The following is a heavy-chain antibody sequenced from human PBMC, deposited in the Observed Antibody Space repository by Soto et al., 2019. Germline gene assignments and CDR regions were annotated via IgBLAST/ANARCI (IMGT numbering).Heavy chain of an antibody. D-gene: IGHD2-2*01. Sequence: EVLLVESGGGVVQPGGSLRLSCAASGFTLNNYWMHWVRQAPGKGLVWVSRVNIDSRSTTYADSVKGRFNISRDDAKNTLFLQMNSLRAEDTAVYYCARDWRSNRWYYFDSWGQGTLVTVSA. CDR3: ARDWRSNRWYYFDS. J-gene: IGHJ5*01. CDR2: VNIDSRST. V-gene: IGHV3-74*01. CDR1: GFTLNNYW.